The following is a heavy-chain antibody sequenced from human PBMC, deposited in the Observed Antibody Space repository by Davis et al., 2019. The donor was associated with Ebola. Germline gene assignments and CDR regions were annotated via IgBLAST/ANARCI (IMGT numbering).Heavy chain of an antibody. Sequence: ASVKVSCKASGFTVTRHYIYWVRQAPGQGLEWMGWISAFNGNTNYAQMFQGRVTMTTDTSTSTAYMELRSLRSDDTAVYYCARDVSMVRGGWFDPWGQGTLVTVSS. CDR3: ARDVSMVRGGWFDP. V-gene: IGHV1-18*04. CDR1: GFTVTRHY. CDR2: ISAFNGNT. D-gene: IGHD3-10*01. J-gene: IGHJ5*02.